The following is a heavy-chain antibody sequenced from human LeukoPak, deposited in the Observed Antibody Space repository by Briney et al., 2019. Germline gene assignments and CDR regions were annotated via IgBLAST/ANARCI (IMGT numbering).Heavy chain of an antibody. V-gene: IGHV3-23*01. CDR3: AKATGYLL. CDR2: ISNSGGTT. J-gene: IGHJ4*02. D-gene: IGHD1-14*01. Sequence: TGGSLRPSCAASGFTFSSYAMSWVRQAPGKGLEWVSTISNSGGTTYYADSVKGRFTISRDDSENTLYLQMNSLRAEDTAVYYCAKATGYLLWGQGTLVTVSS. CDR1: GFTFSSYA.